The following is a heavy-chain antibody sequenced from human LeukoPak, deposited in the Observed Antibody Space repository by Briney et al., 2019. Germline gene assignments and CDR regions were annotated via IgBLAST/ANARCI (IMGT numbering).Heavy chain of an antibody. CDR3: ATYTAGYYDSSDYLGWFDP. CDR2: FDPEDGET. CDR1: GYTLTEFS. J-gene: IGHJ5*02. V-gene: IGHV1-24*01. Sequence: GASVKVSCKVSGYTLTEFSMHWVRQAPGKGLEWVGSFDPEDGETIYAQKFQGRVTMTEDTSTDTAYMELSSLRSEDTAVYYCATYTAGYYDSSDYLGWFDPWGQGTLVTVSS. D-gene: IGHD3-22*01.